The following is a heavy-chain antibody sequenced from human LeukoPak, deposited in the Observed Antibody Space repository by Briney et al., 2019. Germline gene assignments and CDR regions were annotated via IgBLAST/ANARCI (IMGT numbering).Heavy chain of an antibody. Sequence: GGSLRLSCAASGFTVSSNYMSWVRQAPGKGLEWVSVIYSGGTTYYADSVKGRFTIYRDNSKNTVYLQMNSLRAEDTAVYYCARGSWNCSGGSCYDYWGQGTLVTVSS. CDR1: GFTVSSNY. CDR2: IYSGGTT. D-gene: IGHD2-15*01. V-gene: IGHV3-66*02. CDR3: ARGSWNCSGGSCYDY. J-gene: IGHJ4*02.